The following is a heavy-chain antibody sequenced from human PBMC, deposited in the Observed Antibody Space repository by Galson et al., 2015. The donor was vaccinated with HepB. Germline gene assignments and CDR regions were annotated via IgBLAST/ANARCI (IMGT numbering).Heavy chain of an antibody. V-gene: IGHV1-18*01. CDR2: ISGYDGST. D-gene: IGHD1-7*01. CDR3: ARDSRLELRLNNYYYYGMDV. J-gene: IGHJ6*02. Sequence: SVKVSCKASGYSFTSYGISWLRQAPGQGLEWMGWISGYDGSTNYPQTLQGRVIMTTDRSTNTGYMEVRSLRSDDTAMYYCARDSRLELRLNNYYYYGMDVWRQGPTAAASS. CDR1: GYSFTSYG.